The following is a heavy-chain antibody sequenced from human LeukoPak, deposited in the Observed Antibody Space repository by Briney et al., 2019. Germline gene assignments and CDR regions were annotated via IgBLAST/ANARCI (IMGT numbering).Heavy chain of an antibody. J-gene: IGHJ6*03. CDR1: GFTLSRYA. CDR3: AKGGGYEAKYYYYYLDV. D-gene: IGHD5-12*01. Sequence: PGGSLRLSCAASGFTLSRYAMHWVRQAPGKGLEWVAVISYEGSNKYYADSGKGRFTISRDNSKNTLYLQMKSLRAEDTAVYYCAKGGGYEAKYYYYYLDVWGKGTTVTISS. V-gene: IGHV3-30*04. CDR2: ISYEGSNK.